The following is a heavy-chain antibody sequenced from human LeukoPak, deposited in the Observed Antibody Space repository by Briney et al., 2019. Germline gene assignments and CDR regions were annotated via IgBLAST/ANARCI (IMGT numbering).Heavy chain of an antibody. CDR3: ARVTDIVVVPAAPNDAFDI. CDR1: GYTFTSYY. Sequence: GASVKVSCKASGYTFTSYYMHWVRQAPGQGLEWMGIIHPSGGSTSYAQKFQGRVTMTRDTSTSTVYMELSSLRSEDTAVYYCARVTDIVVVPAAPNDAFDIWGQGTMVTVSS. J-gene: IGHJ3*02. V-gene: IGHV1-46*01. CDR2: IHPSGGST. D-gene: IGHD2-2*01.